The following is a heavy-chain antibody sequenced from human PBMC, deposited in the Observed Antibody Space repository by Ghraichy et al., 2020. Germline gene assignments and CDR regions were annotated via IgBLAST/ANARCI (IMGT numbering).Heavy chain of an antibody. CDR2: ITGSGDYI. Sequence: GEPLNISCAASGFTFSSRSMNWVRQAPGKGLEWVSAITGSGDYIFYADSVRGRFTISRDNAKNSLYLQMNSLRAEDTAVYYCARDRDYSLDYWGQGTLVTVSS. CDR3: ARDRDYSLDY. V-gene: IGHV3-21*01. CDR1: GFTFSSRS. J-gene: IGHJ4*02. D-gene: IGHD4-11*01.